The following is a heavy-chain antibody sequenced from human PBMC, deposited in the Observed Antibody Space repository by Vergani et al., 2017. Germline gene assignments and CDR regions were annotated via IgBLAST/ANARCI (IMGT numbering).Heavy chain of an antibody. J-gene: IGHJ4*02. Sequence: QLQLQESGPGLVKPSETLSLTCTVSGGSISSSSYYWGWIRQPPGKGLEWIGSIHYSGSTYYNPSLKSRVTISVDTSKNQFSLKLSSVTAADAAVYYCAGLYCSGGSCYSGGVDYWGQGTLVTVSS. D-gene: IGHD2-15*01. CDR3: AGLYCSGGSCYSGGVDY. CDR1: GGSISSSSYY. CDR2: IHYSGST. V-gene: IGHV4-39*01.